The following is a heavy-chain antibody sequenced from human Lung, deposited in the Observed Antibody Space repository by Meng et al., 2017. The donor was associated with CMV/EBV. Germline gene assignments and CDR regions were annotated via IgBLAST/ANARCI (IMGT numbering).Heavy chain of an antibody. CDR3: TRGYTANLY. J-gene: IGHJ4*02. D-gene: IGHD2-2*02. V-gene: IGHV4-4*01. CDR1: AGSIVSTNW. CDR2: IYQSGST. Sequence: LSLTCAVSAGSIVSTNWWSWVRQPPGKGLEWIGGIYQSGSTEYSPSLKGRVTIALDESQSQCSLNLTSVTAADTAVYFCTRGYTANLYWGQGALVTVSS.